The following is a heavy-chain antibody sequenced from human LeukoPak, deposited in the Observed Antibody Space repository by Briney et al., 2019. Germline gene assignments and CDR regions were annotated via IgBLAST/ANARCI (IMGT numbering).Heavy chain of an antibody. CDR2: INWNGGST. Sequence: AGSLTPTCAASGFTFDDYGMSWVRQAPGKGLEWVSGINWNGGSTGYADSVKGRFTISRDNAKNSLYLQMNSLRAEDTALYYCARDLIPYSSSWYYFDYWGRGTLVTVSS. CDR1: GFTFDDYG. CDR3: ARDLIPYSSSWYYFDY. J-gene: IGHJ4*02. D-gene: IGHD6-13*01. V-gene: IGHV3-20*04.